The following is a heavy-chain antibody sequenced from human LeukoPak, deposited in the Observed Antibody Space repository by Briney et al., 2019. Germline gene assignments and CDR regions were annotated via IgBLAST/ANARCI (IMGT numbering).Heavy chain of an antibody. V-gene: IGHV3-66*01. CDR2: IYTGGGT. Sequence: GGSLRLSCAASGFTVSNNYMSWVRQAPGKGLEWVSTIYTGGGTYYVDSVKGRFTVSRDNSKNTLYLQMSSLRAEDTAVYYCAKVGDYDFWSGYFDYWGQGTLVTVSS. CDR1: GFTVSNNY. D-gene: IGHD3-3*01. J-gene: IGHJ4*02. CDR3: AKVGDYDFWSGYFDY.